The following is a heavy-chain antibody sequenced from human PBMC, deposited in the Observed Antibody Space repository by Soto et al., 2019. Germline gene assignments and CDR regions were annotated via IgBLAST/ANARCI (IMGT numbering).Heavy chain of an antibody. CDR2: ISVGGSST. J-gene: IGHJ4*02. CDR1: GFTFSLSA. CDR3: AKGPEYDILTGCDF. D-gene: IGHD3-9*01. V-gene: IGHV3-23*04. Sequence: EVQLVESGGGFVQPGESLRLSCAASGFTFSLSAMSWVRQAPGRGLEWVSSISVGGSSTDYAESVKGRFTISRDNSKNTVHLQMNSLRAEDTAVYYCAKGPEYDILTGCDFWGQGALVTVSS.